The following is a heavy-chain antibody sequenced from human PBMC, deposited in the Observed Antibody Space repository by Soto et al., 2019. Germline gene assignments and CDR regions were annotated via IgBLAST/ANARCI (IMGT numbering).Heavy chain of an antibody. CDR3: ARGYYDSSGQSNTFDI. J-gene: IGHJ3*02. CDR1: GGSIINNHYY. D-gene: IGHD3-22*01. CDR2: IYYSGST. Sequence: SETLSLTCTVSGGSIINNHYYWNFIRQPPGRDLEWIGYIYYSGSTYYHPSLESRLTISIDTSKNQFSLKLSSVTAADTAVYYCARGYYDSSGQSNTFDIWGQGTMVTVSS. V-gene: IGHV4-30-4*02.